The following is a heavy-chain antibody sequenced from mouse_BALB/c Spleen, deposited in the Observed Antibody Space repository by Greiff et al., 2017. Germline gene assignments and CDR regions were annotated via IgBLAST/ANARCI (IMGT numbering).Heavy chain of an antibody. V-gene: IGHV3-8*02. CDR3: AVSYGNYEGRFAY. J-gene: IGHJ3*01. D-gene: IGHD2-10*02. CDR1: GDSITSGY. Sequence: EVHLVESGPSLVKPSQTLSLTCSVTGDSITSGYWNWIRKFPGNKLEYMGYISYSGSTYYNPSLKSRISITRDTSKNQYYLQLNSVTTEDTATYYCAVSYGNYEGRFAYWGQGTLVTVSA. CDR2: ISYSGST.